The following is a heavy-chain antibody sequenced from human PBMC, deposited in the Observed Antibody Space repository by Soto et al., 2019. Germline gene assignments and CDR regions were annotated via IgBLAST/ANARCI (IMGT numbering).Heavy chain of an antibody. D-gene: IGHD3-3*01. Sequence: GAAVKVSCKASGYTFTSYAMHWVRQAPGQRLEWMGWINAGNGNTKYSQKFQGRVTITRDTSASTAYMELSSLRSEDTAVYYCARGERTYYDFWSGYYYYYGMDVWGQGTTGTVSS. CDR1: GYTFTSYA. J-gene: IGHJ6*02. V-gene: IGHV1-3*01. CDR2: INAGNGNT. CDR3: ARGERTYYDFWSGYYYYYGMDV.